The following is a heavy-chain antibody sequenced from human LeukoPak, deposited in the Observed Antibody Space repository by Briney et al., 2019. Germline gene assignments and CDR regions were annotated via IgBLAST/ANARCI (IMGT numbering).Heavy chain of an antibody. CDR1: GGSFSGYY. CDR3: VRDLKLGYCSSTSCWVYYYYYYMDV. D-gene: IGHD2-2*01. CDR2: INHSGST. J-gene: IGHJ6*03. Sequence: SETLSLTCAVYGGSFSGYYWSWIRQPPGKGLEWIGEINHSGSTNYNPSLKSRVTISVDTSKNQFSLKLSSVTAADTAVYYCVRDLKLGYCSSTSCWVYYYYYYMDVWGKGTTVTVSS. V-gene: IGHV4-34*01.